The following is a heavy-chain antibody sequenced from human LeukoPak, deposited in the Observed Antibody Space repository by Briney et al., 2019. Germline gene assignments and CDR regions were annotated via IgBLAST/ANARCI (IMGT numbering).Heavy chain of an antibody. CDR2: ISSTSSYI. V-gene: IGHV3-11*03. CDR3: AKIERTGYYYFDY. J-gene: IGHJ4*02. D-gene: IGHD3/OR15-3a*01. Sequence: GGSLRLSCAASGFTFSDYYMSWIRQAPGKGLEWVSYISSTSSYINYADSVKGRFTISRDNAKNSLFLQMNSLRAEDTAVYYCAKIERTGYYYFDYWGQGTLVTVSS. CDR1: GFTFSDYY.